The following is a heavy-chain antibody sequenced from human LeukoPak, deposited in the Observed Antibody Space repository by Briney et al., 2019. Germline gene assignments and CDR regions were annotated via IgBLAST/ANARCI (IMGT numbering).Heavy chain of an antibody. CDR2: ISGSGGST. J-gene: IGHJ4*02. CDR1: GFTLSNTW. D-gene: IGHD5-12*01. CDR3: AKDPGYSGYDYFDY. V-gene: IGHV3-23*01. Sequence: HPGGSLRLSCEASGFTLSNTWMHWVRQAPGKGPEWVSVISGSGGSTYYADSVKGRFTISRDNSKNTLILQMNSLRAEDTAVYYCAKDPGYSGYDYFDYWGQGTLVTVSS.